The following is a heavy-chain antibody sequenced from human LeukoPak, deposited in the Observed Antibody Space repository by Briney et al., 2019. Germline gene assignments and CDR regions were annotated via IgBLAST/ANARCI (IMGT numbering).Heavy chain of an antibody. CDR1: GYTFTSYG. J-gene: IGHJ5*02. CDR3: ARDWYCNRTSCYNLFDP. V-gene: IGHV1-18*01. Sequence: ASVKVSCKASGYTFTSYGISWVRQAPGQGLEWMGWISASSGDTNYAQSLQGRLTMTTDTSTSTACMELRSLRSDDTAVYYCARDWYCNRTSCYNLFDPWGQGTLVTVSS. D-gene: IGHD2-2*01. CDR2: ISASSGDT.